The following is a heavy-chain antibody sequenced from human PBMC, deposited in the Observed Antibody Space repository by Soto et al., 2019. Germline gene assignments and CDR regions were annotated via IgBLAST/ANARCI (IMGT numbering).Heavy chain of an antibody. V-gene: IGHV3-30*02. CDR3: VRGGSCRGGSCYPILDFYGDYEGFDY. D-gene: IGHD2-15*01. CDR1: DFAFSNYG. CDR2: IWYEGTNK. J-gene: IGHJ4*02. Sequence: QVQLVESGGGVVQPGGSLRLSCVASDFAFSNYGMHWVRQAPGKGLEWVALIWYEGTNKYYVDSVKGRFTVSRDNSKQTLYLQMNSLSADDTGVYYCVRGGSCRGGSCYPILDFYGDYEGFDYWGQGTLVTVSS.